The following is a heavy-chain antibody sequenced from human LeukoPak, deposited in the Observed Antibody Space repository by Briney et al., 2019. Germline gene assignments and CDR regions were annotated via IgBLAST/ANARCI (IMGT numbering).Heavy chain of an antibody. V-gene: IGHV3-66*01. D-gene: IGHD6-19*01. CDR3: ARVVSSGWDWYIDL. Sequence: GGSLRLSCTASGFIVNNKYMTWVRQAPGKGLEWVPVVYAGGTTYYADSVKGRFTISSDYSKNTLYLLMNSLRAEDTAVYYCARVVSSGWDWYIDLWGRGTLVSVSS. CDR1: GFIVNNKY. CDR2: VYAGGTT. J-gene: IGHJ2*01.